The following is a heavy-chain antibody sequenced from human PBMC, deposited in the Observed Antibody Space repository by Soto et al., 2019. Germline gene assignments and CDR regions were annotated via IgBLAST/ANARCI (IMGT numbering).Heavy chain of an antibody. CDR3: GRGGYNDSSCTRNYHYYGMYV. Sequence: QVQLVQSGAEVKKPGASVKVICKASGYTFISYGVNWVRQAPGRGLAWMGWISPYNDYTYSALKLQGRVIMTTHTSRSTAHMEPRVLRSVDTAVYYCGRGGYNDSSCTRNYHYYGMYVWGQGPRVTGSS. J-gene: IGHJ6*01. V-gene: IGHV1-18*01. D-gene: IGHD3-22*01. CDR2: ISPYNDYT. CDR1: GYTFISYG.